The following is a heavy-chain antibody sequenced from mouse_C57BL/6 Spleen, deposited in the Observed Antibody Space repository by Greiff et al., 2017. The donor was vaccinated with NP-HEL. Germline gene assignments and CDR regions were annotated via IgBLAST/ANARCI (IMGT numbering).Heavy chain of an antibody. Sequence: QVQLQQPGAELVKPGASVKLSCKASGYTFTSYWMQWVKQRPGQGLEWIGEIDPSDSYTNYNQKFKGKATLTVDTSSSTAYMQLSSLTSEDAAVYYCARRGIRGYFDDWGKGTTLTVSS. CDR1: GYTFTSYW. V-gene: IGHV1-50*01. CDR3: ARRGIRGYFDD. J-gene: IGHJ2*01. CDR2: IDPSDSYT.